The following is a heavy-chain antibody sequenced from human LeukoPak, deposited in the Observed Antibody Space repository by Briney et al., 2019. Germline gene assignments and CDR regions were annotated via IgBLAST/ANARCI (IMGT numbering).Heavy chain of an antibody. Sequence: ASVKVSCKASGYTFTNYGISWVRQAPGQGLEWMGWISAYNGNTNYAQKLQGRVTMTTDTSTSTAYMEQRSLRSDDTAVYYCARDRDYGDYNTQDLFVYWGQGNLVTVSS. CDR2: ISAYNGNT. V-gene: IGHV1-18*01. CDR1: GYTFTNYG. D-gene: IGHD4-17*01. CDR3: ARDRDYGDYNTQDLFVY. J-gene: IGHJ4*02.